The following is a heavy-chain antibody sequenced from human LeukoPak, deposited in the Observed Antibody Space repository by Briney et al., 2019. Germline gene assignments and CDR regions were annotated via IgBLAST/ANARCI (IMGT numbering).Heavy chain of an antibody. CDR2: INPNTGGT. Sequence: ASVKVSCKVSGYTLTELSMHWVRPAPGKGLEWMGWINPNTGGTNYAQKFQGRVTMTRDTSISTPFMELSSLTSDDTAVYYCARGSDSDFWSGYQAYFGPWGQGTLVTVSS. CDR3: ARGSDSDFWSGYQAYFGP. D-gene: IGHD3-3*01. J-gene: IGHJ5*02. V-gene: IGHV1-2*02. CDR1: GYTLTELS.